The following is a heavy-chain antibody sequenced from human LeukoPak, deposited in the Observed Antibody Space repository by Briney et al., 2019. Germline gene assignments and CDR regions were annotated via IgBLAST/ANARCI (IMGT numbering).Heavy chain of an antibody. CDR3: ARVSRIPGAGGYFDY. V-gene: IGHV3-48*01. Sequence: PGGSLRLSCAASGFTFSSYSMNWVRQAPGKGLEWVSYISSSSSTIYYADSVKGRFTISRDNAKNSLYLQMNSLRAEDTAVYYCARVSRIPGAGGYFDYWGQGTLVTVSS. D-gene: IGHD3-22*01. CDR2: ISSSSSTI. CDR1: GFTFSSYS. J-gene: IGHJ4*02.